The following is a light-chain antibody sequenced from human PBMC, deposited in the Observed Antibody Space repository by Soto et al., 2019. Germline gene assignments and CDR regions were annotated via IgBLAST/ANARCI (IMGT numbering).Light chain of an antibody. V-gene: IGKV3-11*01. J-gene: IGKJ1*01. CDR1: QSVSSY. CDR3: QQRSNWTPWT. CDR2: DAS. Sequence: EIVLTQSPATLSLSPGERATLSCRASQSVSSYLAWYQQKPGQAPRLLIYDASNRATGIPARFSGSGSGTDFTLTISSLEPEDFAVYYCQQRSNWTPWTFGQGNTVDI.